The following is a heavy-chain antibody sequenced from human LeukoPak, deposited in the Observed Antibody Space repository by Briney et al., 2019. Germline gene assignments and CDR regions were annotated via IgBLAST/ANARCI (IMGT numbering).Heavy chain of an antibody. J-gene: IGHJ6*02. Sequence: PSETLSLTCTVSGGSISSYYWSWIRQPPGKGLEWIGYIYYSGSTNYNPSLKSRVTISVDTSKNQFSLKLSSVTAADTAVYYCARGLRAITIFGVVITHYYYYGMDVWGQGTTVTVSS. CDR1: GGSISSYY. CDR3: ARGLRAITIFGVVITHYYYYGMDV. V-gene: IGHV4-59*01. D-gene: IGHD3-3*01. CDR2: IYYSGST.